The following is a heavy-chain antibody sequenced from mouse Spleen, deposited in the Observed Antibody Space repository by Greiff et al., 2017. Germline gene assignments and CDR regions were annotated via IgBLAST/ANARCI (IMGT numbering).Heavy chain of an antibody. CDR3: ARGGSWFAY. CDR2: IYPGNVNT. Sequence: VKLQESGPELVKPGASVRISCKASGYTFTSYYIHWVKQRPGQGLEWIGWIYPGNVNTKYNEKFKGKATLTADKSSSTAYMQLSSLTSEDSAVYFCARGGSWFAYWGQGTLVTVSA. CDR1: GYTFTSYY. V-gene: IGHV1S56*01. J-gene: IGHJ3*01.